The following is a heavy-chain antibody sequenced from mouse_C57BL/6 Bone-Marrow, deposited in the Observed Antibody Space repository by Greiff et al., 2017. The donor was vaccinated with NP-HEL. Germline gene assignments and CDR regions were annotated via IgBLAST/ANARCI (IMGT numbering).Heavy chain of an antibody. CDR1: GYTFTDYY. D-gene: IGHD1-1*01. CDR3: ARLDLLRYFDV. Sequence: EVQLQQSGPELVKPGASVKISCKASGYTFTDYYMNWVKQSHGKSLEWIGDINPNNGGTSYNQKFKGKATLTVDKSSSTAYMELRSLTSEDSAVYYCARLDLLRYFDVWGTGTTVTVSS. CDR2: INPNNGGT. V-gene: IGHV1-26*01. J-gene: IGHJ1*03.